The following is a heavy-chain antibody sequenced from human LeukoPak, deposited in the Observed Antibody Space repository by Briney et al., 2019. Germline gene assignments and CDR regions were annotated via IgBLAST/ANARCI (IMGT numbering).Heavy chain of an antibody. CDR1: GLTFTNHW. Sequence: GGSLRLSCAASGLTFTNHWMSWVRQAPGKWLEWVANINQAGSQIYYVDSVKGRFTISRDNAKNSLHLQMNSLSAEDTALYYCARVPTAGRGFDCWGQGTLVTVSS. J-gene: IGHJ4*02. CDR3: ARVPTAGRGFDC. V-gene: IGHV3-7*03. D-gene: IGHD6-13*01. CDR2: INQAGSQI.